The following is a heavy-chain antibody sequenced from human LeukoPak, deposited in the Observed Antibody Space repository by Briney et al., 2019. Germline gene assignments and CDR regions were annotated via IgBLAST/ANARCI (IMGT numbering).Heavy chain of an antibody. Sequence: GGSLRLSCAASGFTFSSYGMHWVRQAPGKGLEWVAFIRYDGSNKYYADSVKGRFTISRDNSKNTLYLQMNSLRAEDTAVYYCAREYMVRGVIGAWSQGTLVTVSS. CDR1: GFTFSSYG. CDR2: IRYDGSNK. D-gene: IGHD3-10*01. J-gene: IGHJ5*02. V-gene: IGHV3-30*02. CDR3: AREYMVRGVIGA.